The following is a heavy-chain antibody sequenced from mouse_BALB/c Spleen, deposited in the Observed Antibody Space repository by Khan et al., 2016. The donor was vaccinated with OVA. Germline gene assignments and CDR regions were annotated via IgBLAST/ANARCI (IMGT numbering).Heavy chain of an antibody. J-gene: IGHJ2*01. V-gene: IGHV2-9*02. Sequence: QVQLKQSGPGLVAPSQSLSITCTVSGFSLTSYGVYWVRQPPGKGLEWLGVIWAGGSTNYNLALMSRLSISKDNSKSQVFLNMNRLQTDDTAMYYCARLEDIWGQGTTLTVSS. CDR3: ARLEDI. D-gene: IGHD1-3*01. CDR2: IWAGGST. CDR1: GFSLTSYG.